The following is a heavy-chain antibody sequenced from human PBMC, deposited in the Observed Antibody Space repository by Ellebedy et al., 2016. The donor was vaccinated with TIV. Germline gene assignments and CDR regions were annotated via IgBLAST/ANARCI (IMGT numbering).Heavy chain of an antibody. D-gene: IGHD6-13*01. Sequence: SETLSLTCTVSGDSISAYYWSWIRQPTGQGLEWIGYIHYSGSTDYNPSLKSRLTMSIDTSKNQFSLRLSSVTAADTAVYFCARLARIASAGPNYYHSMDVWGQGTTVAVSS. CDR1: GDSISAYY. J-gene: IGHJ6*02. CDR2: IHYSGST. V-gene: IGHV4-59*01. CDR3: ARLARIASAGPNYYHSMDV.